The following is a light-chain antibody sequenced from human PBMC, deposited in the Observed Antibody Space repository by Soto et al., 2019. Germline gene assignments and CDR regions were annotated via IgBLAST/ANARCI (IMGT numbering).Light chain of an antibody. CDR2: KAS. V-gene: IGKV1-5*03. Sequence: DIQMTQSPSTLSASVGDRVTITCRASQSISSWLAWYQQKPGKAPKLLIYKASSLESGVPSRFSGSGSGTEFTLTIRSLQPDDFATYYCQQYNNYPYSFVQGTKLEIK. J-gene: IGKJ2*03. CDR3: QQYNNYPYS. CDR1: QSISSW.